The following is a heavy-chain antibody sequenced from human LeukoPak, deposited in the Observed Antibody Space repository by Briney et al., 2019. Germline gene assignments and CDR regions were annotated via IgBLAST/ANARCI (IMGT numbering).Heavy chain of an antibody. CDR2: IYYSGNT. V-gene: IGHV4-39*01. CDR1: GVSISSSNSY. D-gene: IGHD3/OR15-3a*01. Sequence: NSSETLSLTCTVSGVSISSSNSYCGWILQPPGRGLEWIGSIYYSGNTYYNASLKSQVSISIDTSKNHFCLRLTSVTAADTAVYYCARQTGSGLFILPGGQGTLVTVSS. CDR3: ARQTGSGLFILP. J-gene: IGHJ4*02.